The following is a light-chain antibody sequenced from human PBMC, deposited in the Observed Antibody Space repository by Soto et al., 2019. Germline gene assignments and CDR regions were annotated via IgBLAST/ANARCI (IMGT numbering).Light chain of an antibody. V-gene: IGLV2-14*03. CDR1: SSDVGAYTH. CDR2: DVS. CDR3: SLHAPLSTLI. Sequence: QSALTQPASVSGSPGQSTTISCTGTSSDVGAYTHISWYQQHPGKAPKLMIYDVSNRPSGVSNRFSGSKSGNTASLTISGLQPEDEAEYYCSLHAPLSTLIFGGGTKLTVL. J-gene: IGLJ2*01.